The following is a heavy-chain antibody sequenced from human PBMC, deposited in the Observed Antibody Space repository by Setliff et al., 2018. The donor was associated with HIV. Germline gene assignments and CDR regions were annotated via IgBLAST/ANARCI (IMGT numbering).Heavy chain of an antibody. D-gene: IGHD1-26*01. CDR2: TYISGST. CDR1: GGSISSYY. CDR3: ARSAMAKYSYGQSPIPSYWFFDL. Sequence: SETLSLTCTVSGGSISSYYWSWLRQSPGKGLEWIGYTYISGSTNYHPSLKSRVTISVDTSKNQYPLKLTSVPAAETAVYYCARSAMAKYSYGQSPIPSYWFFDLWGRGTLVTVSS. V-gene: IGHV4-4*09. J-gene: IGHJ2*01.